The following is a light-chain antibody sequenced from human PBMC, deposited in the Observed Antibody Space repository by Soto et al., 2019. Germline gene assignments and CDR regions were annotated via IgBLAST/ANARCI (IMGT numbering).Light chain of an antibody. J-gene: IGKJ1*01. V-gene: IGKV3-20*01. CDR3: QQYVDSPRT. CDR1: QSISSSY. CDR2: GAS. Sequence: EVVLTQSPGTLSLSPGERATLSCRASQSISSSYLAWYQQKPGQAPRXXLYGASSRETGIPDRFIGSGSGTDCTLTLNRLEPEDVEVDYCQQYVDSPRTFGQGTKV.